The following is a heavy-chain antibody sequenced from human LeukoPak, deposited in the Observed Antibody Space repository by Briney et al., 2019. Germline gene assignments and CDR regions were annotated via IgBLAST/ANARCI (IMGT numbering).Heavy chain of an antibody. CDR3: AKGGGDIVVVVAPFLYYGMDV. V-gene: IGHV3-23*01. CDR2: ISGSGGST. J-gene: IGHJ6*02. D-gene: IGHD2-15*01. Sequence: GGSLRLSCAASGFTFSSYAMSWVRQAPGKGLKWVSAISGSGGSTYYADSVKGRFTISRDNSKNTLYLQMNSLRAEDTAVYYCAKGGGDIVVVVAPFLYYGMDVWGQGTTVTVSS. CDR1: GFTFSSYA.